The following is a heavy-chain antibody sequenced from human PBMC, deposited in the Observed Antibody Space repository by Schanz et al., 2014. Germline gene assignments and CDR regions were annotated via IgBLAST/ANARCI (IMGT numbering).Heavy chain of an antibody. CDR1: EYTFTRHY. Sequence: QVQWVQSGADVKKPGTAVKVSCKASEYTFTRHYMHWVRQAPGQGLEWMGIIHSTGGTTSHAQKFQGRVTMTRDPSTSTAYMELRSLTSDDTAVYYCARESVSRTRLFDPWGQGTLVTVSS. CDR2: IHSTGGTT. D-gene: IGHD3-3*01. V-gene: IGHV1-46*01. CDR3: ARESVSRTRLFDP. J-gene: IGHJ5*02.